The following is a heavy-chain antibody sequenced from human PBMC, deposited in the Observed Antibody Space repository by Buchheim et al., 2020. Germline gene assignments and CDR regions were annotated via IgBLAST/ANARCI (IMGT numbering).Heavy chain of an antibody. V-gene: IGHV4-34*01. Sequence: QVQLQQWGAGLLKPSETLSLTCAVYGGSFSGYYWSWIRQPPGKGLEWIGEINHSGSTNYNPSLKSRVTISVDTSKNQFSLKLSPVAAADTAVYYCARVVVVVAATPYPRWFDPWGQGTL. CDR3: ARVVVVVAATPYPRWFDP. J-gene: IGHJ5*02. CDR2: INHSGST. D-gene: IGHD2-15*01. CDR1: GGSFSGYY.